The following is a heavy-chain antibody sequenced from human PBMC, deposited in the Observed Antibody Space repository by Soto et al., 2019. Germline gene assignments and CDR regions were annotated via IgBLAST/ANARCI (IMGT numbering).Heavy chain of an antibody. V-gene: IGHV1-3*01. CDR3: ARAGAEIFGVVIIRLGQNPYVMDV. Sequence: ASVKVSCKASGYTFTSYAMHWVRQAPGQRLEWMGWINAGNGNTKYSQKFQGRVTITRDTSASTAYMELSSLRSEDTAVYYCARAGAEIFGVVIIRLGQNPYVMDVWGQGTTVTVSS. J-gene: IGHJ6*02. CDR2: INAGNGNT. D-gene: IGHD3-3*01. CDR1: GYTFTSYA.